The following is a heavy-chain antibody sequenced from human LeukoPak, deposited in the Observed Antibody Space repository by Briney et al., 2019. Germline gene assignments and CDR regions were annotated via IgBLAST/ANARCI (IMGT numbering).Heavy chain of an antibody. D-gene: IGHD3-16*01. Sequence: SGGSLRLSCAASGFTFSSYGMHWVRQAPGKGLEWVAVIWYDGSNKYYADSVKGRFTISRDNSKNTLYLQMNSLRAEDTAVYYCAKGTITFGGAYYFDYWGQGTLVTVSS. CDR1: GFTFSSYG. V-gene: IGHV3-33*06. J-gene: IGHJ4*02. CDR2: IWYDGSNK. CDR3: AKGTITFGGAYYFDY.